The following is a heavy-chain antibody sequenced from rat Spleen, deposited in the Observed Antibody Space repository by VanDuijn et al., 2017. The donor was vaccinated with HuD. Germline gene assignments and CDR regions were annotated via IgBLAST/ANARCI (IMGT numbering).Heavy chain of an antibody. CDR2: ISSGGRT. D-gene: IGHD1-11*01. J-gene: IGHJ4*01. CDR3: ARDQDGGYSGGVMDA. Sequence: QVQLKESGPGLVQPSQTLSLTCTVSGFSLTSYTVNWVRQPPGKGLEWIAAISSGGRTYYNSLLKSRLTISRDTSKSQVFLKMNSLQTEDTATYYCARDQDGGYSGGVMDAWGQGTSVTVSS. CDR1: GFSLTSYT. V-gene: IGHV2-6*01.